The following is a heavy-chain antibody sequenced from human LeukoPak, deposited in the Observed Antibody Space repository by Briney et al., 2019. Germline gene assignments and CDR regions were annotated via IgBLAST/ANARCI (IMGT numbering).Heavy chain of an antibody. CDR1: GYTFTGYY. D-gene: IGHD6-13*01. CDR2: INPNSGGT. CDR3: ARQGSSWYGEVYYYYMDV. J-gene: IGHJ6*03. V-gene: IGHV1-2*02. Sequence: EASVKVSCKASGYTFTGYYMHWVRQAPGQGLEWMGWINPNSGGTNYAQKFQGRVTMTRDTSISTAYMELSRLRSDDTAEYYCARQGSSWYGEVYYYYMDVWGKGTTVTISS.